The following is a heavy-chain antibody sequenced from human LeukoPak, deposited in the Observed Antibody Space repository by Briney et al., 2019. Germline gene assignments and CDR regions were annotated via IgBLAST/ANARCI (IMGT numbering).Heavy chain of an antibody. CDR1: GFTFDDYA. V-gene: IGHV3-9*01. CDR2: IIWNSGSI. J-gene: IGHJ4*02. Sequence: PGRSLRLSCAASGFTFDDYAMHGGRQAPGKGLEWGSGIIWNSGSIGYADSVKGRCTISRDNAKNSRYLQMNSLRAEDTALYYCAKVGTDLRIDYWGQGTLVTVSS. CDR3: AKVGTDLRIDY.